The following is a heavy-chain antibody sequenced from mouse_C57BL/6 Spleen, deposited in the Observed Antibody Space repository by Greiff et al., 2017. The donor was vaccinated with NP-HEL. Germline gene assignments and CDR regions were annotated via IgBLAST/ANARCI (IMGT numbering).Heavy chain of an antibody. Sequence: VQLQQSGPELVKPGASVKIPCKASGYTFTDYNMDWVKQSHGKSLEWIGDINPNNGGTNYNEKFKSKATLTVDKSSSTAYMQLSSLTSEDSAVYYCAREGNYGYDKGNFDYWGQGTTLTVSS. CDR1: GYTFTDYN. J-gene: IGHJ2*01. CDR2: INPNNGGT. CDR3: AREGNYGYDKGNFDY. D-gene: IGHD2-2*01. V-gene: IGHV1-18*01.